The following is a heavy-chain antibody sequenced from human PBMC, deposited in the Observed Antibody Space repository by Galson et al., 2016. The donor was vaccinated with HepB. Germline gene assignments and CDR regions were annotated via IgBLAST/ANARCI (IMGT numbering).Heavy chain of an antibody. CDR1: GGTFSSFS. V-gene: IGHV1-18*01. D-gene: IGHD6-13*01. CDR3: TRDFRLAAGGMSYFHH. J-gene: IGHJ1*01. CDR2: ISTFNGKT. Sequence: SVKVSCKASGGTFSSFSLSWVRQAPGQGLEWMGWISTFNGKTIYAQKLQDRVTMTTDTSTSTAYMELRSLRSDDTAVYYCTRDFRLAAGGMSYFHHWGQGTLVTVSS.